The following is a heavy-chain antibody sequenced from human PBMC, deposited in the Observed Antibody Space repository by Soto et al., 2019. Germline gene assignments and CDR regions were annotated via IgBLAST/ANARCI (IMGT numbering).Heavy chain of an antibody. D-gene: IGHD4-4*01. CDR2: IWYDGSNT. CDR1: GVTFSSYG. J-gene: IGHJ6*02. CDR3: ARDVGYTVTPTYYYHGMDV. V-gene: IGHV3-33*01. Sequence: QVQLVESGGGVVQPGESLRLSCEASGVTFSSYGMQWVRQAPGKGLEWVAVIWYDGSNTFHSDSVRGRFTITRDTSKNTLHLQMNNLRADDTDVYYSARDVGYTVTPTYYYHGMDVWGRGTTVTVSS.